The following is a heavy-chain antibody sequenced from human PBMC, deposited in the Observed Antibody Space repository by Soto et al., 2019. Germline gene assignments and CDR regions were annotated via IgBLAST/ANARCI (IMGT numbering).Heavy chain of an antibody. V-gene: IGHV3-9*01. CDR2: ISWNSGSI. Sequence: PGGSLRLSCAASGFTFDDYAMHWVRQAPGKGLEWVSGISWNSGSIGYADSVKGRFTISRDNAKNSLYLQMNSLRAEDTALYYCAKASDSSSWYWPRFDPWGQGTLVTVSS. D-gene: IGHD6-13*01. J-gene: IGHJ5*02. CDR1: GFTFDDYA. CDR3: AKASDSSSWYWPRFDP.